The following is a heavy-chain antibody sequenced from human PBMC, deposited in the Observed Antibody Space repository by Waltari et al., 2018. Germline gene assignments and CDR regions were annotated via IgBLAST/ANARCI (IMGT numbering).Heavy chain of an antibody. Sequence: EVQRVESGGVLVKHGGSLRLSCAAPGFTFSNAWKTWGRQAPGKGLEWVGRSKSKTDGGTTDYAAPVKGRFTISRDDSKNTLYLQMNSLKTEDTAVYYCTTPVVVVPADGDYWGQGTLVTVSS. V-gene: IGHV3-15*01. J-gene: IGHJ4*02. D-gene: IGHD2-2*01. CDR3: TTPVVVVPADGDY. CDR1: GFTFSNAW. CDR2: SKSKTDGGTT.